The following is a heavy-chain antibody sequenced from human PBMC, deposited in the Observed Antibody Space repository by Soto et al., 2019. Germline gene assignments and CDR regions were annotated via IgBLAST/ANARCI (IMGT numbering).Heavy chain of an antibody. CDR1: GYTFTSYG. Sequence: GASVKVSCKASGYTFTSYGISWVRQAPGQGLEWMGWINPNSGGTNYAQKFQGWVTMTRDTSISTAYMELSRLRSDDTAVYYCARATGPRPWYSGSYLSLDYWGQGTTVTVSS. V-gene: IGHV1-2*04. J-gene: IGHJ4*03. CDR2: INPNSGGT. D-gene: IGHD1-26*01. CDR3: ARATGPRPWYSGSYLSLDY.